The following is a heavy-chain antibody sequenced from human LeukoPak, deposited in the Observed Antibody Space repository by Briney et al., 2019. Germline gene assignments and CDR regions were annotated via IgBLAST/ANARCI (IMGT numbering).Heavy chain of an antibody. CDR2: IYYSGST. CDR1: GGSISSSSYY. D-gene: IGHD3-22*01. CDR3: ARDGYYYDSSGYDDAFDI. J-gene: IGHJ3*02. V-gene: IGHV4-39*07. Sequence: PSETLSLTCTVSGGSISSSSYYWGWIRQPPGKGLEWIGSIYYSGSTYYNPSLKSRVTISVDTSKNQFSLKLSSVTAADTAVYYCARDGYYYDSSGYDDAFDIWGQGTMVTVSS.